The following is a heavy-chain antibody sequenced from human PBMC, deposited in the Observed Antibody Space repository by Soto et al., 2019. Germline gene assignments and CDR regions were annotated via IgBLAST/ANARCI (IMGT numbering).Heavy chain of an antibody. CDR2: IIPIFGTA. CDR1: GGTFSSYA. Sequence: WASVKVSCKASGGTFSSYAISWVRQAPGQGLEWMGGIIPIFGTANYAQKFQGRVTITADESTSTAYMELSSLRSEDTAVYYCARDQSGVLYSSGWYAMLFHWGQGTLVTVSS. V-gene: IGHV1-69*13. J-gene: IGHJ4*02. CDR3: ARDQSGVLYSSGWYAMLFH. D-gene: IGHD6-19*01.